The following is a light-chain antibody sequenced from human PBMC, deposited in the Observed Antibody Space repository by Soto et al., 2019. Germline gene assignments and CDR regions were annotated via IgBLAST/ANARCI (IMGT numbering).Light chain of an antibody. V-gene: IGKV3-20*01. CDR2: GAS. CDR1: QRVSGSY. Sequence: EIVLTQSPGTLSLSPGERATLSCRASQRVSGSYLAWYQQKPVQAPRPLIYGASSRATGIPDRFSGSGSGTSCTLTIIRLELEDFAVYYCVKCGSSPFTFGQGTKLEIK. CDR3: VKCGSSPFT. J-gene: IGKJ2*01.